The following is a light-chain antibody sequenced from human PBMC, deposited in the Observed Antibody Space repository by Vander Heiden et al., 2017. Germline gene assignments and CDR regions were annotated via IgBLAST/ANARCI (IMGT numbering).Light chain of an antibody. J-gene: IGKJ1*01. Sequence: EIVMTQSPATLSVSPGERATLSCRASQSVSSNLAWYQQKPGQPPRLLIYGASTRTTGIPARFSGSGSGTEFTLTISSLQSEDFAVYYCQLYNNWPPWTFGHGTKVEIK. CDR1: QSVSSN. CDR2: GAS. CDR3: QLYNNWPPWT. V-gene: IGKV3-15*01.